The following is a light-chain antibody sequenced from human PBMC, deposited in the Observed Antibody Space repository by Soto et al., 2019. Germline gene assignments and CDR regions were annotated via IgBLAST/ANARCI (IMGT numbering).Light chain of an antibody. Sequence: SYELTQPPSVSVAPGQTARITCGGTNIGSKSVHWYQQKPGQAPVLVVYDDSDRPSGIPERFSGSNSGNTATLTISRVEAGDEADYYCQVWDSSSDHPVFGGGTNLTVL. CDR3: QVWDSSSDHPV. V-gene: IGLV3-21*02. J-gene: IGLJ3*02. CDR2: DDS. CDR1: NIGSKS.